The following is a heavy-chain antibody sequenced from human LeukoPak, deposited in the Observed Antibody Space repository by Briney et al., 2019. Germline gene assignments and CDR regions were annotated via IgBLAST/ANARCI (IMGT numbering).Heavy chain of an antibody. CDR1: GFTFSRYD. V-gene: IGHV3-13*04. Sequence: GGSLRLSCAASGFTFSRYDMHWVRQATGKGLKWVSAIGVAGDTYYPGSVKGRFTISRENAKNSLYLQMNSLRAEDTAVYYCARPLRYFDWAYDPWGQGTLVTVSS. J-gene: IGHJ5*02. CDR3: ARPLRYFDWAYDP. D-gene: IGHD3-9*01. CDR2: IGVAGDT.